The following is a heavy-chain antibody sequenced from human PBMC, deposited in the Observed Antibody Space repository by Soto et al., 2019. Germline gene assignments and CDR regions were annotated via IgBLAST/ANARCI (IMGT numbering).Heavy chain of an antibody. CDR3: AKDINRYYYDSSGYPAYYYYGMDV. CDR1: GFTFSSYG. CDR2: ISYDGSNK. J-gene: IGHJ6*02. Sequence: PGGSLRLSCAASGFTFSSYGMHWVRQAPGKGLEWVAVISYDGSNKYYADSVKGRFTISRDNSKNTLYLQMNSLRAEDTAVYYCAKDINRYYYDSSGYPAYYYYGMDVWGQGTTVTV. V-gene: IGHV3-30*18. D-gene: IGHD3-22*01.